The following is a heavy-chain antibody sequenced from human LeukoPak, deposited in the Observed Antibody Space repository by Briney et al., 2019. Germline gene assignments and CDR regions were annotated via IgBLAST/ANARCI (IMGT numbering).Heavy chain of an antibody. V-gene: IGHV3-11*05. Sequence: SGGSLRLSCAASGFTFSDSYMSWIRQAAGKGLECVSYISSTSSHTNYADSVKGRFTISRDNAKRSLYLQMNSLRAEDTAVYYCAKDGIFYYDSRGYYASYSDYWGQGTLVTVSS. J-gene: IGHJ4*02. CDR3: AKDGIFYYDSRGYYASYSDY. CDR1: GFTFSDSY. CDR2: ISSTSSHT. D-gene: IGHD3-22*01.